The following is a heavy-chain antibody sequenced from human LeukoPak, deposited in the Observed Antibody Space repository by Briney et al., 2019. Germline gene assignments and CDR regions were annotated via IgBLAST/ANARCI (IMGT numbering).Heavy chain of an antibody. CDR2: IYSGGST. CDR3: ERGPYDILTGSNNWFDP. J-gene: IGHJ5*02. D-gene: IGHD3-9*01. Sequence: PGGSLRLSCAASGFTVSSNYMSWVRQAPGKGLEWVSVIYSGGSTYYADSVKGRFTISRHNSKNTLYLQMNSLRAEDTAVYYCERGPYDILTGSNNWFDPWGQGTLVTVSS. V-gene: IGHV3-53*04. CDR1: GFTVSSNY.